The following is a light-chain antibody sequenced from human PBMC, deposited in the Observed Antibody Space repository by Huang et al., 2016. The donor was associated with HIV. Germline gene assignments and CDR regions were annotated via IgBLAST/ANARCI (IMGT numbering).Light chain of an antibody. CDR2: AAS. J-gene: IGKJ1*01. Sequence: EIVLTQSPGTLSLSPGERATLSCRASQSISADYLAWYQQKPGQAPRLLIYAASSTATGIPDGFRGSGSGTDFTLTIYRLEPEDFAVYFCQQYAGSPWTFGQGTKVEIK. CDR3: QQYAGSPWT. CDR1: QSISADY. V-gene: IGKV3-20*01.